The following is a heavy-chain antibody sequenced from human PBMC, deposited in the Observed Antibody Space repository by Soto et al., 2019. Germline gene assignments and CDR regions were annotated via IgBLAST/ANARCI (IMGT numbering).Heavy chain of an antibody. Sequence: PSETLSLTCTVSGGSISSYYWSWIRQPPGKGLEWIGYIYYSGSTNYNPSLKSRVTISVDTSKNQFSLKLSSVTAADTAVYYCARGSGWRYYFDYWGQGTLVTVSS. D-gene: IGHD6-19*01. J-gene: IGHJ4*02. V-gene: IGHV4-59*08. CDR1: GGSISSYY. CDR2: IYYSGST. CDR3: ARGSGWRYYFDY.